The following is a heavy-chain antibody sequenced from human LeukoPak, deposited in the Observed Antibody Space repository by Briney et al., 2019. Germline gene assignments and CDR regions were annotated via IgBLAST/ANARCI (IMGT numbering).Heavy chain of an antibody. D-gene: IGHD2-2*01. Sequence: SETLSLTCTVSGGSISSYYWSWIRQPPGKGLEWIGYIYTSGSTNYNPSLKSRVTISVDTSKDQFSLKLSSVTAADTAVYYCASSPAEQLVVPAANTGVHYYFDYWGQGTLVTVSS. CDR1: GGSISSYY. J-gene: IGHJ4*02. V-gene: IGHV4-4*09. CDR2: IYTSGST. CDR3: ASSPAEQLVVPAANTGVHYYFDY.